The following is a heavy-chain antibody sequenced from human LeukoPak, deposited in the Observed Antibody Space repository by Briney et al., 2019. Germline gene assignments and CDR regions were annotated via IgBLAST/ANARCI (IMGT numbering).Heavy chain of an antibody. CDR3: ARITPGLWFGELFEDY. V-gene: IGHV2-26*01. D-gene: IGHD3-10*01. J-gene: IGHJ4*02. CDR1: GFSLSNARMG. CDR2: IFSNDEK. Sequence: SGPTLVNPTETLTLICTVSGFSLSNARMGVSWIRQPPGKALEWLAHIFSNDEKSYSTSLKSRLTISKDTSKSQVVLTMTNMDPVDTATYYCARITPGLWFGELFEDYWGQGTLVTVSS.